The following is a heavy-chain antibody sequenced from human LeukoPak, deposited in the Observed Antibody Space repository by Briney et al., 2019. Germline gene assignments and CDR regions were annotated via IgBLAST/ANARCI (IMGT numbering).Heavy chain of an antibody. D-gene: IGHD1-7*01. Sequence: ASVKLPCTVSGYTFTELSMHWVRQAPGQGLKWIAGFDPKDGATTYAQKFQGSVTMTEDTSTDTVYMELSSLRSEDTSVYYCATNKGITGTTVWYFDLWGRGTLVTVSS. CDR1: GYTFTELS. J-gene: IGHJ2*01. CDR3: ATNKGITGTTVWYFDL. CDR2: FDPKDGAT. V-gene: IGHV1-24*01.